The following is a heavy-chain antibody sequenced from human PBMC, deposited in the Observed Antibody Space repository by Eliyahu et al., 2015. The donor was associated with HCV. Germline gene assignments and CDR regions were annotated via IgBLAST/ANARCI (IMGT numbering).Heavy chain of an antibody. CDR3: ARDLFYGSGSYYNVFGLRYYYYYGMDV. CDR2: ISYDGSNK. V-gene: IGHV3-30-3*01. CDR1: GFTFSSYA. Sequence: RLSCAASGFTFSSYAMHXVRQAPGKGLEWVAVISYDGSNKYYADSVNGRFTIXRDNSKNTLYLQMNSLRAEDTAVYYCARDLFYGSGSYYNVFGLRYYYYYGMDVWGQGTTVTVSS. J-gene: IGHJ6*02. D-gene: IGHD3-10*01.